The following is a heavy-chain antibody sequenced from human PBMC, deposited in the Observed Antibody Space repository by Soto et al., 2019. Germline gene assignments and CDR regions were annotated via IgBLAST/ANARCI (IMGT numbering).Heavy chain of an antibody. CDR2: ISDDGSNK. CDR1: GFDFSSYA. D-gene: IGHD3-9*01. J-gene: IGHJ6*02. V-gene: IGHV3-30-3*01. Sequence: QVQLVESGGGVVQPGRSLRLSCAASGFDFSSYAVHWVRQAPGKGLEWVALISDDGSNKYYADSVKGRFTISGDNSKSTVFLQMNTLRPEDTAVYHCSAGLRYFDWNAMDVWGLGTTVTVSS. CDR3: SAGLRYFDWNAMDV.